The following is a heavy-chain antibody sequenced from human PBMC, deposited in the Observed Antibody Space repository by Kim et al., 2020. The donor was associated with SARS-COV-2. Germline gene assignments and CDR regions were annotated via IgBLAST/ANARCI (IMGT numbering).Heavy chain of an antibody. V-gene: IGHV4-4*02. CDR1: GGSISSSNW. CDR2: IYHSGST. J-gene: IGHJ4*02. Sequence: SETLSLTCAVSGGSISSSNWWSWVRQPPGTGLEWIGEIYHSGSTNYNPSLKSRVTISVDKSKNQFSLKLSSVTAADTAVYYCARVTQYDSSGYYGSDPYYFDYWGQGTLVTVSS. CDR3: ARVTQYDSSGYYGSDPYYFDY. D-gene: IGHD3-22*01.